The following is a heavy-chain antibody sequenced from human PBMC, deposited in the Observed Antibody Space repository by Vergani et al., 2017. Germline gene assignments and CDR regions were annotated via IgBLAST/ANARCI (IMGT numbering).Heavy chain of an antibody. J-gene: IGHJ4*02. CDR2: ISGSGGST. D-gene: IGHD1-26*01. CDR1: GFTFSSYA. CDR3: AKPRGSGSYYYFDY. V-gene: IGHV3-23*01. Sequence: DVQLLQSGGDLVQPGGSLKLSCAASGFTFSSYAMSWVRQDPGKGLEWVSAISGSGGSTYYTDSVKGRFTISRDNSKNTLYLQMNSLRAEDTAVYYCAKPRGSGSYYYFDYWGQGTLVTVSS.